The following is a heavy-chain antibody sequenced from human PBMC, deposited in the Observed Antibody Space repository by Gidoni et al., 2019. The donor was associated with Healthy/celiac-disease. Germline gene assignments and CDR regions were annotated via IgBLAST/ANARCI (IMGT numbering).Heavy chain of an antibody. CDR2: ISWNSGSI. Sequence: EVQLVESGGGLVQPGRSLRLSCASSGFTFDDYAMHWVRQAPGKGLEWVSGISWNSGSIGYADSVKGRFTISRDNAKNSLYLQMNSLRAEDTALYYCAKDTGGLAARLDWYFDLWGRGTLVTVSS. J-gene: IGHJ2*01. CDR3: AKDTGGLAARLDWYFDL. V-gene: IGHV3-9*01. CDR1: GFTFDDYA. D-gene: IGHD6-6*01.